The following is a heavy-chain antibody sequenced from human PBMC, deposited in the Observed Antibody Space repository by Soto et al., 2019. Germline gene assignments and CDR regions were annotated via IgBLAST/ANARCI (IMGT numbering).Heavy chain of an antibody. J-gene: IGHJ6*02. CDR1: GGSISSGGY. V-gene: IGHV4-31*03. Sequence: QVQLQESGPGLVKPSETLSLTCTVSGGSISSGGYWSWVRQRPGKGLEWIGYIYSSGSTYYSPSLVSRTSISIDTSKNQFSLKMSSVTAADTAVDYCARDRGAYGMDVWGQGTTVTVS. CDR3: ARDRGAYGMDV. CDR2: IYSSGST.